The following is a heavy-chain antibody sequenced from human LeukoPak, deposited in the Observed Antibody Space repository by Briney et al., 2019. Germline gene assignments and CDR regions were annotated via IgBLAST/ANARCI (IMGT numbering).Heavy chain of an antibody. Sequence: PGGSLRLSCAASGFTFSSYAMSWVRQAPGKGLEWVSAISGSGGSTYYADSVKGRFTISRDNSKSTLYLQMNSLRAEDTAVYYCARGQGHCSSTSCYGGFDYWGQGTLVTVSS. D-gene: IGHD2-2*01. CDR2: ISGSGGST. CDR1: GFTFSSYA. CDR3: ARGQGHCSSTSCYGGFDY. V-gene: IGHV3-23*01. J-gene: IGHJ4*02.